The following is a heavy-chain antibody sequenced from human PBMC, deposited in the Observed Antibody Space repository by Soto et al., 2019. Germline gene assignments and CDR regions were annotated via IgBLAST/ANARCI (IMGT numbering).Heavy chain of an antibody. CDR1: GFMFSGYA. CDR3: AKDLAASGWFDP. J-gene: IGHJ5*02. CDR2: VSNSGTST. V-gene: IGHV3-23*01. D-gene: IGHD2-15*01. Sequence: EVQLLESGGGLAQPGASLTLSCAASGFMFSGYAMSWVRQAPGKGLEWVSAVSNSGTSTSYADSVKGRFTISRDNSKNTLYLQMSSLGAEDTALYYCAKDLAASGWFDPWGQGTLVIVSS.